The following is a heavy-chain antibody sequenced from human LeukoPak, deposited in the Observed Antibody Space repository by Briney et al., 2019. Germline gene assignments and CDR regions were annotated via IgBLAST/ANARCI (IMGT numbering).Heavy chain of an antibody. CDR2: IYYSGIT. V-gene: IGHV4-59*08. J-gene: IGHJ4*02. CDR3: ARLGGGGTTFDY. CDR1: GGSISGYS. D-gene: IGHD1-26*01. Sequence: PSETLSLTCTVSGGSISGYSWSWIRQPPGKGLEWIGYIYYSGITDYTPSLKSRVTISVDTSKNQFSLKLSPVTAADTAVYYCARLGGGGTTFDYWGQGTLVTVSS.